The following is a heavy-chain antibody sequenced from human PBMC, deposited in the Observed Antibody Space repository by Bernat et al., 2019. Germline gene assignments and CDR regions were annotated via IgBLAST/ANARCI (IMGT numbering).Heavy chain of an antibody. CDR2: ISAYNGNT. D-gene: IGHD3-3*01. J-gene: IGHJ6*02. Sequence: QVQLVQSGAEVKKPGASVKVSCKASGYTFTSYGISWVRQAPGQGLEWMGWISAYNGNTNYAQKIQGRVTMNTDTSTSTAYMELRRLRSDDTAVYYCARADYDFWSGWGTYGMDVWGQGTTVTVSS. CDR1: GYTFTSYG. CDR3: ARADYDFWSGWGTYGMDV. V-gene: IGHV1-18*04.